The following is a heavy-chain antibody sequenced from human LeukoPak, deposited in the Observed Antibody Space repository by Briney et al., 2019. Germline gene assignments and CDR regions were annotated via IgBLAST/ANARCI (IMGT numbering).Heavy chain of an antibody. Sequence: PSETLSLTCAVYGGSFSGYYWSWIRQPPGKGLEWIGEINHSGSTNYNPSLKSRVTISVDTSKNQFSLKLSSVTAADTAVYYGAGGIRINMIVVVRDAFDIGGQGTMVTVSS. V-gene: IGHV4-34*01. D-gene: IGHD3-22*01. CDR1: GGSFSGYY. CDR3: AGGIRINMIVVVRDAFDI. CDR2: INHSGST. J-gene: IGHJ3*02.